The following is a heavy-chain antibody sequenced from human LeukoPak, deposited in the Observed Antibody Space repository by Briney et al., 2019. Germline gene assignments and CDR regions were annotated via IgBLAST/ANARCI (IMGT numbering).Heavy chain of an antibody. D-gene: IGHD5-18*01. CDR2: MYPTLYHGGST. J-gene: IGHJ3*01. V-gene: IGHV4-38-2*01. CDR1: GGSISSNFY. CDR3: AISIGYSYGDEAFDV. Sequence: SETLSLTCAVSGGSISSNFYWGWLRQSPGEGLEWIATMYPTLYHGGSTFYSPSLKSRIAMSLDKPQNQYSLKLRSVTATDPAVYYCAISIGYSYGDEAFDVWGPGTGVTVSS.